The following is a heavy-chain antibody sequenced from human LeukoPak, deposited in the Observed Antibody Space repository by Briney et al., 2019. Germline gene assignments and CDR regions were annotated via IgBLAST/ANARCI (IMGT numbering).Heavy chain of an antibody. CDR2: INHSGST. CDR1: GGSFSGYY. CDR3: ARGLVSLWWLDYFDY. Sequence: SETLSLTCAVDGGSFSGYYWSWIRQPPGKGLEWIGEINHSGSTNYNPSLKSRVTISVDTSKNQFSLKLSSVTAADTAVYYCARGLVSLWWLDYFDYWGQGTLVTVSS. V-gene: IGHV4-34*01. J-gene: IGHJ4*02. D-gene: IGHD2-21*01.